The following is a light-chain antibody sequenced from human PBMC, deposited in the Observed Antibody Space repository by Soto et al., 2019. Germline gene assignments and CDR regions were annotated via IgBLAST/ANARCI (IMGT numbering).Light chain of an antibody. CDR2: GAF. CDR3: PHYVCSVT. V-gene: IGKV3-20*01. J-gene: IGKJ1*01. CDR1: QSVDSSF. Sequence: ELVLTQSPASLSLSPGERATLSCRASQSVDSSFVAWYQKPPVQAPRLLIDGAFNRATSIPDWFGGRCSGAYITLNISTLDADDFEVEYEPHYVCSVTFGQGTKGEIK.